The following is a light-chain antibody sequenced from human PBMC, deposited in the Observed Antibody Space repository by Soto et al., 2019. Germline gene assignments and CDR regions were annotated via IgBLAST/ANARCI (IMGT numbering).Light chain of an antibody. CDR3: MQALQTPYT. CDR2: LGS. V-gene: IGKV2-28*01. CDR1: QSLLHSNGYNY. Sequence: DIVMTQSPLSLPVTPGEPASISCRSSQSLLHSNGYNYLDWYLQKPGQSPQLLIYLGSNRASGVPDRFSGSGSGTDFTLKISRVEAEDVGVYYCMQALQTPYTFGRGTKVDIX. J-gene: IGKJ2*01.